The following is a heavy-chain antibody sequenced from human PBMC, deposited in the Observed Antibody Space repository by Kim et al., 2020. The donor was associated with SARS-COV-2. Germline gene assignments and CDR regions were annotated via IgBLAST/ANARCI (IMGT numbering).Heavy chain of an antibody. CDR3: AKDLSVGGGWSPYYYYGMDV. CDR1: GFTFSSYA. J-gene: IGHJ6*02. V-gene: IGHV3-23*01. Sequence: GGSLRLSCAASGFTFSSYAMSWVRQAPGKGLEWVSAISGSGGSTYYADSVKGRFTISRDNSKNTLYLQVNSLRAEDTAVYYCAKDLSVGGGWSPYYYYGMDVWGQGTTVTVSS. CDR2: ISGSGGST. D-gene: IGHD6-19*01.